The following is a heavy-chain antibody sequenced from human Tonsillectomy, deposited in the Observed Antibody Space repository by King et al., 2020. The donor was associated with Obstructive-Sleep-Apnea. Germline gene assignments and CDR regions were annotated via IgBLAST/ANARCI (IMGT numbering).Heavy chain of an antibody. D-gene: IGHD5-24*01. CDR2: IWYDGSNK. CDR3: ARGDGYNHDAFDI. CDR1: GFTFSSYG. Sequence: VQLVESGGGVVQPGRSLRLSCAASGFTFSSYGMHWVRQAPGKGLEWVAVIWYDGSNKYYGDSVKGRFTISRDNSKNTLYLQMNSLRAEDTAVYYCARGDGYNHDAFDIRGQGTMVTVSS. V-gene: IGHV3-33*01. J-gene: IGHJ3*02.